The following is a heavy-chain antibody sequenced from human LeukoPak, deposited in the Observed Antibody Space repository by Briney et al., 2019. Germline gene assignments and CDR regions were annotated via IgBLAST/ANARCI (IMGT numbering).Heavy chain of an antibody. Sequence: SVKVSCKAPGGTFSSYAISWVRQAPGQGLEWMGGIIPIFGTANYAQKFQGRVTITADESTSTAYMELSSLRSGDTAVYYCARGYYYGSGWLGITKMDVWGKGTTVTISS. J-gene: IGHJ6*04. CDR3: ARGYYYGSGWLGITKMDV. V-gene: IGHV1-69*13. CDR1: GGTFSSYA. D-gene: IGHD3-10*01. CDR2: IIPIFGTA.